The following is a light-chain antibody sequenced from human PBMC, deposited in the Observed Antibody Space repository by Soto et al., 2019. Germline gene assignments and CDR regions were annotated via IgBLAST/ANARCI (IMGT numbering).Light chain of an antibody. CDR3: QHRMDWTPT. V-gene: IGKV3-11*01. Sequence: EIVLTQSPASLSLSPGERATLSCRASQSVSSYLAWYQQKPGQAPRLLIFHASNRATGIPARFSGSGSGTDFTLSISSLEPDDAAVYFCQHRMDWTPTFGQGTKVEIK. CDR2: HAS. J-gene: IGKJ1*01. CDR1: QSVSSY.